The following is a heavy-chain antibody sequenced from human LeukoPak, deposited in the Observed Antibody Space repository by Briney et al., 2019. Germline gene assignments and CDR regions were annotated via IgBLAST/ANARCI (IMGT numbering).Heavy chain of an antibody. CDR2: IYYSGST. Sequence: SETLSLTCTVSGGSISRYYWSWIRQPPGKGLEWIGYIYYSGSTNYNPSLKSRVTISVDTSKNQFSLKLSSVTAADTAVYYCAREVASAGLDYWGQGTLVTVSS. J-gene: IGHJ4*02. CDR1: GGSISRYY. D-gene: IGHD5-12*01. CDR3: AREVASAGLDY. V-gene: IGHV4-59*01.